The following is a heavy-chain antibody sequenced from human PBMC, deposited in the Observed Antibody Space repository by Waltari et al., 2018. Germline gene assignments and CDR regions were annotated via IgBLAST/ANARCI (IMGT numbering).Heavy chain of an antibody. V-gene: IGHV1-2*02. CDR3: TRDGPMKPFDY. Sequence: QVQLVQSGAEAKKPGASVKVSCKTSGYTFTDEYIFWGRQAPGQGLEWMGWISPKTGGTKDAQKFQGRVTMTRDTSISTAYMELSRLTSDDTAVYYCTRDGPMKPFDYWGQGTQVTVSS. D-gene: IGHD3-22*01. J-gene: IGHJ4*02. CDR2: ISPKTGGT. CDR1: GYTFTDEY.